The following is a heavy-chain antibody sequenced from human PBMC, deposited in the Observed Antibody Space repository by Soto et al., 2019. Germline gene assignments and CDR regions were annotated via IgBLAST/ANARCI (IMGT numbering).Heavy chain of an antibody. Sequence: PGGSLNLSCAPSGFTFSSYAMSRALQAPGKGLDWVSAISGSGGSTYYADSVKGRFTISRDNSKNTLYLQMNSLRAEDTAVYYCAKFGQLADWNYPIEWWFDPWGQGTLVTVSS. CDR2: ISGSGGST. J-gene: IGHJ5*02. V-gene: IGHV3-23*01. CDR3: AKFGQLADWNYPIEWWFDP. CDR1: GFTFSSYA. D-gene: IGHD1-7*01.